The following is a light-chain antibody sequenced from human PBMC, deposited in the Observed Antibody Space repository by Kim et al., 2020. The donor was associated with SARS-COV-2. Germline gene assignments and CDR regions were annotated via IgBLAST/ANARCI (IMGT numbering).Light chain of an antibody. J-gene: IGLJ1*01. CDR3: QSYDSSLSALYV. CDR1: SSNIGAGYD. Sequence: VPISCTGRSSNIGAGYDVHWYQQLPGTAPKPLIYGNSNRPSGVPDRFSGSKSGTSASLAITGLQAEDEADYYCQSYDSSLSALYVFGTGTKVTVL. CDR2: GNS. V-gene: IGLV1-40*01.